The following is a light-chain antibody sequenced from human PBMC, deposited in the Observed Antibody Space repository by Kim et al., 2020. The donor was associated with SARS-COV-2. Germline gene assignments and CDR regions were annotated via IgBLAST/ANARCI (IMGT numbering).Light chain of an antibody. CDR3: QQRSNWPPALT. CDR1: QSVSTY. Sequence: TGERATLSCRASQSVSTYLAWYQQKPGQAPRLLIYDASNRATGIPDRVSGSGSGTDFTLTISSLESEDFAVYYCQQRSNWPPALTFGGGTKVDIK. V-gene: IGKV3-11*01. CDR2: DAS. J-gene: IGKJ4*01.